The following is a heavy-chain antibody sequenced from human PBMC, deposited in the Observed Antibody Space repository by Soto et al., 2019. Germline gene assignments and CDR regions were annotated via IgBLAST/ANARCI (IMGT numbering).Heavy chain of an antibody. V-gene: IGHV3-30*18. CDR3: AKDDSEYSNYWTSFDN. CDR1: GFTFSHYG. Sequence: QVQLVESGGGVVQPGRSLRLSCAASGFTFSHYGMEWVRQAPGKGLEWVAVISFDGSIANYADSVKGRFTISRDNSKGTLSLQMNNLRPEDTATYYCAKDDSEYSNYWTSFDNWGQGTRVTVSS. CDR2: ISFDGSIA. J-gene: IGHJ4*02. D-gene: IGHD4-4*01.